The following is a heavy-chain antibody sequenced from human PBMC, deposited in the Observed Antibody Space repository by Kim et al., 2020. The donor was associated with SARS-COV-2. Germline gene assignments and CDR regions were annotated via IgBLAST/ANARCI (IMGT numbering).Heavy chain of an antibody. Sequence: GGSLRLSCAASGFTFSSYGMHWVRQAPGKGLEWVAVISYDGSNKYYADSVKGRFTISRDNSKNTLYLQMNSLRAEDTAVYYCANDWIPYYWGQGSLDTFS. D-gene: IGHD5-18*01. CDR3: ANDWIPYY. CDR2: ISYDGSNK. J-gene: IGHJ4*02. CDR1: GFTFSSYG. V-gene: IGHV3-30*18.